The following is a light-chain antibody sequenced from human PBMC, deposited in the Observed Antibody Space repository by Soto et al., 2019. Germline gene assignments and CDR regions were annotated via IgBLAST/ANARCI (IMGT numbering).Light chain of an antibody. V-gene: IGLV1-40*01. J-gene: IGLJ1*01. Sequence: PLSLSGAPGQRVTISCTGSSSSIGAGYDVHWYQQLPGTAPKLLIYGNSNRPSGVPDRFSGSKSGTSASLAITGLQAEDEADYYCQSYDSSLSGYVFGTGTKVTVL. CDR3: QSYDSSLSGYV. CDR1: SSSIGAGYD. CDR2: GNS.